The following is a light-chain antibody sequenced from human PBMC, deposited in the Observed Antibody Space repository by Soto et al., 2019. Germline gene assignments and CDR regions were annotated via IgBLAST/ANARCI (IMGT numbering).Light chain of an antibody. Sequence: EVVLTQSPGTLSLSPRERATIFFRASQSISASYLALYPQKPGQPPRLLMSGAANRATGVPDRFTGSWSETDFTLPIRGVEPEDFAVYYCQQSGSLPTTFGPATPVD. CDR2: GAA. CDR3: QQSGSLPTT. CDR1: QSISASY. J-gene: IGKJ3*01. V-gene: IGKV3-20*01.